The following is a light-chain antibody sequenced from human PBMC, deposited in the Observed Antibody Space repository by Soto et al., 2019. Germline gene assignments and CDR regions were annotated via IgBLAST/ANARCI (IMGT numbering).Light chain of an antibody. CDR1: QSVASN. CDR3: QHYNSYSEA. CDR2: GAS. J-gene: IGKJ1*01. Sequence: ERVMTQSPATLSVSPGERATLSCRASQSVASNLAWYQQKPGQAPRLLIYGASTRATGVPARFSGSGSGTEFTLTISGLQSEDFATYYCQHYNSYSEAFGQGTKVELK. V-gene: IGKV3-15*01.